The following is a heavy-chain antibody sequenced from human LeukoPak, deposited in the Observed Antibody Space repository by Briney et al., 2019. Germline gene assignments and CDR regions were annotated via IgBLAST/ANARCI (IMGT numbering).Heavy chain of an antibody. CDR2: IYHSGRT. D-gene: IGHD4-23*01. J-gene: IGHJ5*02. Sequence: PSETLSLTCTVSGYSISSGYYWGWIRQPPGKGLEWIGSIYHSGRTFYNPSLKSRVTISVDTSKNQFSLQLNSVTPEDTAVYYCARDRGVVPQYNWFDPWGQGTLVTVSS. CDR1: GYSISSGYY. CDR3: ARDRGVVPQYNWFDP. V-gene: IGHV4-38-2*02.